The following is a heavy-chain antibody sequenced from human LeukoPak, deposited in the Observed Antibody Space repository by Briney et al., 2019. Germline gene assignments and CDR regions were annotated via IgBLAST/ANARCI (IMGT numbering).Heavy chain of an antibody. V-gene: IGHV4-38-2*02. Sequence: SETLSLTCTVSGYSISSGYYWGWIRQPPGKGLEWIGSIYHSGSTYYNPSLKSRVTISVDTSKNQFSLKLSSVTAADTAVYYCARDGSSDYWGQGTLVTVSS. CDR2: IYHSGST. CDR1: GYSISSGYY. CDR3: ARDGSSDY. D-gene: IGHD2-2*01. J-gene: IGHJ4*02.